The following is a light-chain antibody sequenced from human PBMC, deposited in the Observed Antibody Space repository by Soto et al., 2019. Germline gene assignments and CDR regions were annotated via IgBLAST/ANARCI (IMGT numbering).Light chain of an antibody. V-gene: IGKV3-15*01. Sequence: EIVLTQSPATLSLSPGGRATLSCRASQSVSLSLAWYQQKPGQAPRLLIYGASTRATGIPVRFSGSGSGTEFTLTISSLQSEDFAVYYCHQHNNWWTFGQGTKVDI. CDR2: GAS. CDR3: HQHNNWWT. CDR1: QSVSLS. J-gene: IGKJ1*01.